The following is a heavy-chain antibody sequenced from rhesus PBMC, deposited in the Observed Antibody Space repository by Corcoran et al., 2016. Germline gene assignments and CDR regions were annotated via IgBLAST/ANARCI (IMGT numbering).Heavy chain of an antibody. CDR1: GYSISSGYY. CDR2: ITYSGST. CDR3: ARRIAGTVFDY. V-gene: IGHV4-122*02. Sequence: QVQLQESGPGLVKPSETLSLTCAVSGYSISSGYYWSWIRQPPGKGLEWIGYITYSGSTSYKPSLKSRVTSARDTSKNQCSLKLSSVTAADTAVYYCARRIAGTVFDYWGQGVLVTVSS. J-gene: IGHJ4*01. D-gene: IGHD1-1-1*01.